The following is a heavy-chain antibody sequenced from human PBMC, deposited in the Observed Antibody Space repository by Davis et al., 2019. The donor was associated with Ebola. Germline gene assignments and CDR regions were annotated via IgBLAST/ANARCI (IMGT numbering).Heavy chain of an antibody. V-gene: IGHV1-69*13. J-gene: IGHJ3*02. CDR2: IIPIFGTS. Sequence: AASVKVSCKTSGGTFSNHGINWVRQAPGQGLEWMGGIIPIFGTSKSAETFQGRVTISADESTSTAYMELSSLRSEDTAVYYCARTHRGYSYGLYAFDIWGQGTMVTVSS. CDR1: GGTFSNHG. D-gene: IGHD5-18*01. CDR3: ARTHRGYSYGLYAFDI.